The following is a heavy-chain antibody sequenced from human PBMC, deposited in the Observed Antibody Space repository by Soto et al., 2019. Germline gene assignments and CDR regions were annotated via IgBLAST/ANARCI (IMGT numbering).Heavy chain of an antibody. CDR3: AAIIVVVGYYYYGMDV. V-gene: IGHV1-46*01. CDR1: GYTFASYY. D-gene: IGHD3-22*01. Sequence: ASVKVSCKASGYTFASYYMHWMRQAPGQGLEWMGIIDPSGGSTSYAQKFHTRVTMTRDTSKRTVYMELSSLRSEDTAVYYCAAIIVVVGYYYYGMDVWGQGTTVTVSS. CDR2: IDPSGGST. J-gene: IGHJ6*02.